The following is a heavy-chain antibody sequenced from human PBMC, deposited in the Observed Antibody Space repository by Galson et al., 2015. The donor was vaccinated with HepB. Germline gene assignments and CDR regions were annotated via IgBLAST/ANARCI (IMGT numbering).Heavy chain of an antibody. J-gene: IGHJ4*02. CDR2: INVGNGDT. Sequence: SVKVSCKASGYTFTMYAMHWVRQAPGQRPEWMGWINVGNGDTKYSRKFQGRVTITRDTSANTVYVELANLKFEDTAVYYCTRSGRFGVSAADHGLFWGQGTLVTLSS. CDR3: TRSGRFGVSAADHGLF. D-gene: IGHD6-13*01. CDR1: GYTFTMYA. V-gene: IGHV1-3*01.